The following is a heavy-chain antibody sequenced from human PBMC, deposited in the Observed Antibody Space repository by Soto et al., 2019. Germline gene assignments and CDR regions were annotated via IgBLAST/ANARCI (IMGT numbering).Heavy chain of an antibody. J-gene: IGHJ5*02. V-gene: IGHV4-59*01. Sequence: SETLSLTCTVSGGSISSYYWSLTRQPPGKGLEWIGYIYYSGSTNYNPSLKSRVTISVDTSKNQFSLRLSSVTAADTAVYYCARDFWSSSKLGRGFDPWGQGTFATVSS. D-gene: IGHD3-3*01. CDR1: GGSISSYY. CDR3: ARDFWSSSKLGRGFDP. CDR2: IYYSGST.